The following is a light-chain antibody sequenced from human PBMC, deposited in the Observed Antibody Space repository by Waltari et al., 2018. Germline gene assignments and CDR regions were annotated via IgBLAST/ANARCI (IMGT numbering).Light chain of an antibody. CDR2: KAN. CDR1: SGPLSTTSY. J-gene: IGLJ3*02. V-gene: IGLV8-61*01. CDR3: ALYMGSGIWV. Sequence: QTVVTQEPSLSVSPGGTVTLTCALSSGPLSTTSYATWYQQTPGQAPRTPVYKANARSSGVPERFSGSVLGNTAALTITGAQADDESDYYCALYMGSGIWVFGGGTRLTVL.